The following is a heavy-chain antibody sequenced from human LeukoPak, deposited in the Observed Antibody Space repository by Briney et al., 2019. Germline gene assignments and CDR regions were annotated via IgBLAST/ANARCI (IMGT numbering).Heavy chain of an antibody. CDR2: INHSGST. V-gene: IGHV4-34*01. CDR1: GGSFSGYY. J-gene: IGHJ4*02. D-gene: IGHD6-13*01. CDR3: ARGGWSSSWYFDY. Sequence: PSETLSLTCAVYGGSFSGYYWSWIRQPPGKGLEWIGEINHSGSTNYNPSLKSRVTISVDTSKNQFSLKLGSVTAADTAVYYCARGGWSSSWYFDYWGQGTLVTVSS.